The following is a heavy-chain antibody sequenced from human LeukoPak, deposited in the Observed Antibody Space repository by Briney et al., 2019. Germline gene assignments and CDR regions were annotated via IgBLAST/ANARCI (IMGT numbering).Heavy chain of an antibody. CDR3: AKESRLGGASGSHHFDY. CDR1: GAPVNFYY. CDR2: IYTRGNT. D-gene: IGHD3-10*01. J-gene: IGHJ4*02. Sequence: SETLSLTCTVSGAPVNFYYLSWIRHSAEKGLEWIGRIYTRGNTNYNPSLKSRVTLSVDTSRNQFSLMLSSVTAADTAVYYCAKESRLGGASGSHHFDYWGQGVLVTVPS. V-gene: IGHV4-4*07.